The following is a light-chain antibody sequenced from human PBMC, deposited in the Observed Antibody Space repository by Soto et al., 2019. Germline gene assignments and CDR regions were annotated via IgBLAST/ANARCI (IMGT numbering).Light chain of an antibody. Sequence: EIVMPQSPATLSVSPGGISTLSCRASQSVSSYLAWYQQKPGQAPRLLIYDASNRATGIPARFSGSGSGTDFTLTISSLEPEDFAVYYCQHRYNWLITFGQGTRLEI. CDR3: QHRYNWLIT. CDR2: DAS. V-gene: IGKV3-11*01. CDR1: QSVSSY. J-gene: IGKJ5*01.